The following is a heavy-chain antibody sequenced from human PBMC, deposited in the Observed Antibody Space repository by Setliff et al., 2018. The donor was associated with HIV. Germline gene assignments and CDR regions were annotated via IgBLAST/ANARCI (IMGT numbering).Heavy chain of an antibody. V-gene: IGHV4-38-2*01. Sequence: SETLSLTCAVTGDSISDGYFWGWIRQPPGKGLEWMGTIFQRETTTYSPSVKSRITMSMDTSNNHFSLKLSSVTAADTAVYYCARGYGAAGQAFDYWGQGILVTVSS. J-gene: IGHJ4*02. CDR2: IFQRETT. CDR1: GDSISDGYF. D-gene: IGHD6-13*01. CDR3: ARGYGAAGQAFDY.